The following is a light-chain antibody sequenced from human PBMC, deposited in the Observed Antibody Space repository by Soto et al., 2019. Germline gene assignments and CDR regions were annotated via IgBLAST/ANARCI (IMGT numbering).Light chain of an antibody. CDR3: QQYNNWPLT. V-gene: IGKV3-15*01. Sequence: EIVTTQSPATLSVSPGERATLSCRASQSVSSNLAWYQQKPGQAPRLLIYGASTRATGIPARFSGSGSGTEFTLTISRLQSEDFAVYYCQQYNNWPLTFRQGTKV. CDR2: GAS. CDR1: QSVSSN. J-gene: IGKJ1*01.